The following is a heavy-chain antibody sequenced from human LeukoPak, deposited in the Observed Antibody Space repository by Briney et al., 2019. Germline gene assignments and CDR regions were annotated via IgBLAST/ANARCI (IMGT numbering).Heavy chain of an antibody. J-gene: IGHJ3*02. D-gene: IGHD6-19*01. Sequence: GGSLRLSCAASGFTFSSYWMHWVRQAPGKGLVWVSRIDSDVSTTTYADSVKGRFTISRDNAKNTLYLQMNSLRAEDTAVYYCARRGAVANAFDIWGLGTMVTVSS. CDR3: ARRGAVANAFDI. CDR1: GFTFSSYW. CDR2: IDSDVSTT. V-gene: IGHV3-74*01.